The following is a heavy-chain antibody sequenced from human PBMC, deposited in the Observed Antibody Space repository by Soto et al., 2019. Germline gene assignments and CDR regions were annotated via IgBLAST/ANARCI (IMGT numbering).Heavy chain of an antibody. CDR1: GGSISPFY. J-gene: IGHJ4*02. V-gene: IGHV4-59*01. Sequence: QVQLQESGPGVVKPSETLSLTCTVSGGSISPFYWSWVRQPPGKGLEWIGYLYYSGNTNYNPSLKSRVTISVDASKNPVSLSLTSVTAADTAVYYCARVGGLAARTFDYWGQGTVVTVSS. D-gene: IGHD6-6*01. CDR3: ARVGGLAARTFDY. CDR2: LYYSGNT.